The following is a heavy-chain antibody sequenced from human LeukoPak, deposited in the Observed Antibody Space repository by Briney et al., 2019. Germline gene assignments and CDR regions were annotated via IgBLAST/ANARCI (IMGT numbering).Heavy chain of an antibody. CDR2: IYYSGST. V-gene: IGHV4-39*07. Sequence: PSETLSLTCAVSGASLISTTYYWGWLRQPPGKGLERIGSIYYSGSTYYNPSLKSRVTVSVDMSKNQFSLQLSSVTAADTAVYYCARAPRTWAWDMITFGGVIVHGDAFDFWGQGTMVTVSS. D-gene: IGHD3-16*02. CDR1: GASLISTTYY. CDR3: ARAPRTWAWDMITFGGVIVHGDAFDF. J-gene: IGHJ3*01.